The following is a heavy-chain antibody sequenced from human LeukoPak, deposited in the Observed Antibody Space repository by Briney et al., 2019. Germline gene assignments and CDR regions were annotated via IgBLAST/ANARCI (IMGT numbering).Heavy chain of an antibody. V-gene: IGHV3-23*01. Sequence: GGSLRLSCAASGFTFSSYAMSWVRQAPGKGLEWVSAISGSGGTTYYADSVKGRFTISRGNSKNTLYLQMNSLRAEDTAVYYCAKHYFGSGTSHLDCWGQGTLVTVSS. J-gene: IGHJ4*02. CDR1: GFTFSSYA. CDR3: AKHYFGSGTSHLDC. D-gene: IGHD3-10*01. CDR2: ISGSGGTT.